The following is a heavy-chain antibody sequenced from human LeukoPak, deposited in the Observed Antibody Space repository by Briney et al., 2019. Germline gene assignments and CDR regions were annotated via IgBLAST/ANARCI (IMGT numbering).Heavy chain of an antibody. CDR2: ISSSGSTI. D-gene: IGHD6-19*01. J-gene: IGHJ4*02. V-gene: IGHV3-11*01. CDR3: AREGPVAAYYFDY. CDR1: GFTFSDYY. Sequence: GGSLRLSCAASGFTFSDYYMSRIRQAPGKGLEWVSYISSSGSTIYYADSVKGRFTISRDNAKNSLYLQMNSLRAEDTAVYYCAREGPVAAYYFDYWGQGTLVTVSS.